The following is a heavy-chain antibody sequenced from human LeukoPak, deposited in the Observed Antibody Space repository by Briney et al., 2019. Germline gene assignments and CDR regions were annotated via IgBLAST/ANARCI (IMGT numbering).Heavy chain of an antibody. CDR3: ARGIQLGDYFDF. V-gene: IGHV4-59*08. J-gene: IGHJ4*02. D-gene: IGHD5-24*01. CDR1: GDSLSSHF. Sequence: PETLSLTRTVSGDSLSSHFWSWIRQPPRKGLEWIGYIYYSGSTNYNPSLKSRVSISVETSNNQFSLKLSPVTDADTAVYYCARGIQLGDYFDFWARGTLVTVSS. CDR2: IYYSGST.